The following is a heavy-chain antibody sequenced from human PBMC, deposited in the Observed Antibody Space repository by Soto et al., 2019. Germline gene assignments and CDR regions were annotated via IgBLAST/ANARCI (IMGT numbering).Heavy chain of an antibody. D-gene: IGHD2-21*02. CDR1: GDSVSGGSFY. Sequence: HVQLQESGPGLVKPSETLSLTCSVSGDSVSGGSFYWSWIRQPPGKGLEWIGYIYFTGSTNYNPSLKSRVTMSVDTSKKQFALNLESVTDADTAIYYCVRLLSVGGDEDCWCQVISVAVSS. CDR3: VRLLSVGGDEDC. J-gene: IGHJ1*01. CDR2: IYFTGST. V-gene: IGHV4-61*01.